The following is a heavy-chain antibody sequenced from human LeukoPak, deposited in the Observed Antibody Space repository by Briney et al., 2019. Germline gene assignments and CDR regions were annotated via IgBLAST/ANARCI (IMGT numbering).Heavy chain of an antibody. CDR3: ARLFGGVTTFDY. D-gene: IGHD2-8*02. CDR2: IRYDGSNK. CDR1: GFTFSSYG. J-gene: IGHJ4*02. Sequence: QAGGSLRLSCAASGFTFSSYGMHWVRQAPGKGLEWVAFIRYDGSNKYYADSVKGRFTISRDNSKNTLYLQMNSLRAEDTAVYYCARLFGGVTTFDYWGQGALVTVSS. V-gene: IGHV3-30*02.